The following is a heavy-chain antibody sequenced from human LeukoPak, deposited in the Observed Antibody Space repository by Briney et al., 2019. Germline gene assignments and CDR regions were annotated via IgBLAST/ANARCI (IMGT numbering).Heavy chain of an antibody. CDR3: ARATVEMATIIFDY. V-gene: IGHV4-39*07. CDR2: IYYSGST. Sequence: PSETLSLTCTVSGGSISSSSYYWGWIRQPPGKGLEWIGSIYYSGSTYYNPSLKSRVTISVDTSKNQFSLKLSSVTAADTAVYYCARATVEMATIIFDYWGQGTLVTVSS. J-gene: IGHJ4*02. D-gene: IGHD5-24*01. CDR1: GGSISSSSYY.